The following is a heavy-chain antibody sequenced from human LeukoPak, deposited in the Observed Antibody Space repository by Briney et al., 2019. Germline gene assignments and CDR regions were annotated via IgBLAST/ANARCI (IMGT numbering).Heavy chain of an antibody. Sequence: GGSLRLSCAASGFTFDDYAMHWVRQAPGKGLEWVSGTSWNSGSIGYADSVKGRFTISRDNAKNSLYLQMNSLRAEDTAFYYCAKDMGVYYYYGVDVWGQGTTVTVSS. J-gene: IGHJ6*02. CDR3: AKDMGVYYYYGVDV. CDR2: TSWNSGSI. V-gene: IGHV3-9*01. CDR1: GFTFDDYA. D-gene: IGHD3-16*01.